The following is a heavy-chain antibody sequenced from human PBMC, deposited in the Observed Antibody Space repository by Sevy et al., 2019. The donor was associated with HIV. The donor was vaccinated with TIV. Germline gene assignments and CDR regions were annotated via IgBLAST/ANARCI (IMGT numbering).Heavy chain of an antibody. CDR3: VRGLQTHCDRTACPLDH. CDR2: IGTLGDT. V-gene: IGHV3-13*01. Sequence: GGSLRLSCAGYGFSFSGSDMHWVRQPTGKGLEWISSIGTLGDTFYADSVKGRFTISRDNAKSSLYLEMSSLRAGDTALYYSVRGLQTHCDRTACPLDHWGQGTLVTVSS. CDR1: GFSFSGSD. D-gene: IGHD2-21*01. J-gene: IGHJ5*02.